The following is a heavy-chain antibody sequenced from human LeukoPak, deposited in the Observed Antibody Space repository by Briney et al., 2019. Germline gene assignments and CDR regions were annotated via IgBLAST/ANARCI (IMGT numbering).Heavy chain of an antibody. CDR1: GYTFTGYY. CDR3: ARAMYSGSYGAFDI. V-gene: IGHV1-2*02. CDR2: INPNSGGT. J-gene: IGHJ3*02. D-gene: IGHD1-26*01. Sequence: ASVKVSCKASGYTFTGYYMHWVRQASGQGLEWMGWINPNSGGTNYAQKFQGRVTMTRDTSISTAYMELSRLRSDDTAVYYCARAMYSGSYGAFDIWGQGTMVTVSS.